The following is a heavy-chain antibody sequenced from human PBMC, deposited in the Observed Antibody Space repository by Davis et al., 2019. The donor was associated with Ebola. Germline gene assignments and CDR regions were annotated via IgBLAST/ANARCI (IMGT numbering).Heavy chain of an antibody. CDR2: INPHNGNT. J-gene: IGHJ4*02. CDR1: GYTFTNYG. V-gene: IGHV1-18*04. CDR3: ARAQFPTTSDH. Sequence: ASVKVSCKASGYTFTNYGITRVRQPPEQGLVWKGWINPHNGNTNYAQNVQGRVTMTTDTSTSTAYMEVGSLRSDDTAVYYCARAQFPTTSDHWGQGTLVTVSS. D-gene: IGHD1-1*01.